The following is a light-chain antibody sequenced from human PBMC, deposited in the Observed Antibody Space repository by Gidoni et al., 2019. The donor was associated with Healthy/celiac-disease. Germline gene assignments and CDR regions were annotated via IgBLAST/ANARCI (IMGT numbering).Light chain of an antibody. CDR2: KDS. Sequence: SYDLTPPPSVSVSPGHTARITCSGDALPKQYAYWYQQKPGQAPVLVIYKDSERPSGIPERFYGSSSGTTVTLTISGVQAEDEADYYCQSAESSGTYRVVVGGGTKLTVL. CDR1: ALPKQY. CDR3: QSAESSGTYRVV. V-gene: IGLV3-25*03. J-gene: IGLJ2*01.